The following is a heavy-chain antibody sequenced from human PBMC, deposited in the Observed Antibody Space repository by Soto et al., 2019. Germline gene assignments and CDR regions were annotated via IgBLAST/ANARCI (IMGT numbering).Heavy chain of an antibody. J-gene: IGHJ4*02. Sequence: TSETLSLTCTVSGGSLSSYYWSWMRQPPGKGLEWSGYIYYRGSTNYNPSLKSRVTISVDTSKNRFSLNLNSVTAADTAVYYCATMRAVEDVSGYYYLGWSDYWGQGIRVTVSS. D-gene: IGHD3-22*01. CDR1: GGSLSSYY. V-gene: IGHV4-59*08. CDR3: ATMRAVEDVSGYYYLGWSDY. CDR2: IYYRGST.